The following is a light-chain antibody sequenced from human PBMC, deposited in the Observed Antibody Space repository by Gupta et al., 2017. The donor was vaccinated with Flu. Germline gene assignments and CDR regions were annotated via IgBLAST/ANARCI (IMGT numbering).Light chain of an antibody. V-gene: IGKV2-30*01. CDR3: KQGKNWPLT. CDR1: QSFVCKDGSTY. J-gene: IGKJ3*01. Sequence: DIVTTQSPLSLPLTPVQPAARSSGSSQSFVCKDGSTYLHWFQQKPGQSPKRLIYEVSSLDSGVPERFSGSGSGTDFTLRISRVEAEDVGIYYCKQGKNWPLTFGHGTKVYIE. CDR2: EVS.